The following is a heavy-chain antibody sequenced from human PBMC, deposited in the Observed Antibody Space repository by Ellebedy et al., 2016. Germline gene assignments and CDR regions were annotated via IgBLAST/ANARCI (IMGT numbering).Heavy chain of an antibody. V-gene: IGHV4-59*11. CDR1: GGSISSHY. CDR3: ATSRELVE. J-gene: IGHJ4*02. Sequence: SETLSLTCTVSGGSISSHYWSWIRQPPGKGLEWIGSFHHSESTNSESTYFNPSLKSRVTISVDTSKNQFSLKLTSVTAADTAVYYCATSRELVEWGQGTLVTVSS. CDR2: FHHSEST. D-gene: IGHD1-26*01.